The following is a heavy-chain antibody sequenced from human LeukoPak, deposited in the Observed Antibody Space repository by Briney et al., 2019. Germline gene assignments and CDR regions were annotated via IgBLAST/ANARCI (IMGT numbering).Heavy chain of an antibody. Sequence: GGSLRLSCAASGFTFSSYAMSWVRQAPGKGLEWVSAISGSGGSTYYADSVKGRFTISRDNSKNTLYLQMNSLRAEDTAVYYCAKGYYYDSSAHDAFDIWGQGTMVTVSS. CDR2: ISGSGGST. D-gene: IGHD3-22*01. J-gene: IGHJ3*02. CDR1: GFTFSSYA. V-gene: IGHV3-23*01. CDR3: AKGYYYDSSAHDAFDI.